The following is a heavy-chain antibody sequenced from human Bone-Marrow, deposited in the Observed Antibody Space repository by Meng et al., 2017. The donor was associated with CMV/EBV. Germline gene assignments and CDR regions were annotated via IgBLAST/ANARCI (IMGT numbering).Heavy chain of an antibody. D-gene: IGHD6-19*01. V-gene: IGHV3-30-3*01. CDR1: GFTFSSYA. Sequence: GESLKISCAASGFTFSSYAMHWVRQALGKGLEWVAVISYDGSNKYYADSVKGRFTISRDNSKNTLYLQMNSLRAEDTAVYYCARDQYSSGWYGDFDYWGQGTLVTVSS. J-gene: IGHJ4*02. CDR2: ISYDGSNK. CDR3: ARDQYSSGWYGDFDY.